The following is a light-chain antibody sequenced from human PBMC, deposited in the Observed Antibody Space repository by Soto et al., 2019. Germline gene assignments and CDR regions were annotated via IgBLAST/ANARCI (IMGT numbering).Light chain of an antibody. Sequence: DIQMTQSPSTLSASVGDRVTITCRASQSISSWLAWYQQKPGKAPKLLIYDASSLGSGVPSRFSGSGSGTEFTLTISSLQPDDFATYYCQQYNSYRWTFGQGTKVEIK. V-gene: IGKV1-5*01. J-gene: IGKJ1*01. CDR3: QQYNSYRWT. CDR1: QSISSW. CDR2: DAS.